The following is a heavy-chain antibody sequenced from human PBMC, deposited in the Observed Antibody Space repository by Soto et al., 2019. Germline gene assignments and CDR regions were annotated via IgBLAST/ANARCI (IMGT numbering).Heavy chain of an antibody. Sequence: QVQLVESGGGVVQPGRSLRLSCAASGFTFSSYGMHWVRQAPGKGLEWVAVIWYDGSNKYYADSVKGRFTNSRDNSKKTLYLQLNSPRAEDTAVYYCAREVGEGGYCSGGSCYNAFDIWGQGTMVTVSS. CDR1: GFTFSSYG. CDR3: AREVGEGGYCSGGSCYNAFDI. J-gene: IGHJ3*02. V-gene: IGHV3-33*01. D-gene: IGHD2-15*01. CDR2: IWYDGSNK.